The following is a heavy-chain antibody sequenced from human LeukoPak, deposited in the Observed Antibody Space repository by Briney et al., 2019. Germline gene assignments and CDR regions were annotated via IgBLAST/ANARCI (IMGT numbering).Heavy chain of an antibody. CDR1: GGSISSYY. CDR3: ARDGHYYYMDV. CDR2: IYYSGST. J-gene: IGHJ6*03. Sequence: SETLSLTCTVSGGSISSYYWSWIRQPPGKGLEWIGYIYYSGSTNYNPSLKSRVTISVDTSKNQFSLKLSSVTAADTAVYYCARDGHYYYMDVWGNGTTVTVSS. V-gene: IGHV4-59*01.